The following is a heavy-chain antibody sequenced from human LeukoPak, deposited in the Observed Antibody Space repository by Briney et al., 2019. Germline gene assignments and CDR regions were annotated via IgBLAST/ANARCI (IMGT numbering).Heavy chain of an antibody. D-gene: IGHD2-2*02. CDR2: INHSGST. CDR3: ARGGHIVVVPAAIWALPYYLDY. J-gene: IGHJ4*02. Sequence: NTSETLSLTCAVYGGSFSGYYWSWIRQPPGKGLEWIGEINHSGSTNYDPSLKSRVTISVDTSKNQFSLKLSSVTAADTAVYYCARGGHIVVVPAAIWALPYYLDYWGQGTLVTVSS. V-gene: IGHV4-34*01. CDR1: GGSFSGYY.